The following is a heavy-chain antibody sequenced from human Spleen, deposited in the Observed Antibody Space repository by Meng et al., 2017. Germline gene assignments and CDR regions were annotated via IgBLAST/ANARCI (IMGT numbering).Heavy chain of an antibody. CDR2: IYYSGST. CDR1: GGSISGSSYY. V-gene: IGHV4-39*07. D-gene: IGHD1-26*01. Sequence: SETLSLTCTVSGGSISGSSYYWGWIRQPPGKGLEWIGSIYYSGSTYYNPSLKSRVTISVDTSKNQFSLKLSSVTAADTAVYYCAIYSGSYRYWYFDLWGRGTLV. CDR3: AIYSGSYRYWYFDL. J-gene: IGHJ2*01.